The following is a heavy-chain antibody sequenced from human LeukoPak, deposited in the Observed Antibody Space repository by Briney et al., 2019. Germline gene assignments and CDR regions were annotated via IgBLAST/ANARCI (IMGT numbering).Heavy chain of an antibody. J-gene: IGHJ3*02. D-gene: IGHD4-17*01. CDR3: ARDPNGDYIGAFDM. CDR2: IRGGGTSE. V-gene: IGHV3-23*01. Sequence: GGSLRLSCTASGFTFSAYAMMWVRQAPGKGPEWVSAIRGGGTSEFYADSVKGRFRISRDNSKDTLLLQMNSLRAEDTAVYYCARDPNGDYIGAFDMWGPGTMVTVSS. CDR1: GFTFSAYA.